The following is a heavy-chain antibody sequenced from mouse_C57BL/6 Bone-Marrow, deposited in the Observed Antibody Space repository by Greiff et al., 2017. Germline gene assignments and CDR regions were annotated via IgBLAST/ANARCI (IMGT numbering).Heavy chain of an antibody. V-gene: IGHV1-63*01. J-gene: IGHJ4*01. Sequence: QVQLKESGAELVRPGTSVKMSCKASGYTFTNYWIGWAKQRPGHGLEWLGDIYPGGGYTNYNEKFKGTATLTADKSSSTAYMQFSSLTSEDSAIYYCARASDLLLRYYYAMDYWGQGTSVTVSS. CDR3: ARASDLLLRYYYAMDY. CDR2: IYPGGGYT. CDR1: GYTFTNYW. D-gene: IGHD1-1*01.